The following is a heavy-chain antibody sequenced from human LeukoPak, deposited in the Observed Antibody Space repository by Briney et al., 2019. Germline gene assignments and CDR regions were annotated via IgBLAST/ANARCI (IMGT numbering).Heavy chain of an antibody. V-gene: IGHV3-21*01. D-gene: IGHD3-10*01. CDR1: GFTFSSYS. Sequence: GGSLRLSCAASGFTFSSYSMNWVRQAPGKGLEWVSSISSSSSYIYYADSVKGRFTISRDNAKNSLYLQMNSLRAEDTAVYYCARDGFGELFEDYWDQGTLVTVSS. CDR3: ARDGFGELFEDY. CDR2: ISSSSSYI. J-gene: IGHJ4*02.